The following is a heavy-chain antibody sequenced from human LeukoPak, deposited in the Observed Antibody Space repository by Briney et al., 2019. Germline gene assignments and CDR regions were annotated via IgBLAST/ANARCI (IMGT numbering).Heavy chain of an antibody. Sequence: SETLSLTCTVSGGSISSGGYYWSWIRQPPGKGLEWIGYIYHSGSTYYNPSLKSRVTISVDRSKNQFSLKLSSVTAADTAVYYCARDRLELRREDYFDYWGQGTLVTVSS. CDR3: ARDRLELRREDYFDY. D-gene: IGHD1-7*01. CDR2: IYHSGST. CDR1: GGSISSGGYY. V-gene: IGHV4-30-2*01. J-gene: IGHJ4*02.